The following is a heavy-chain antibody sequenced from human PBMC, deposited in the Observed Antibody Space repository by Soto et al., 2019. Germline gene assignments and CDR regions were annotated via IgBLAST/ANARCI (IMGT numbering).Heavy chain of an antibody. CDR2: MYHSGST. D-gene: IGHD2-15*01. CDR1: GGSISSGGYS. CDR3: ARIPRQYCSGGSCYSARNFDY. V-gene: IGHV4-30-2*05. J-gene: IGHJ4*02. Sequence: SETLSLTCAVSGGSISSGGYSWSWIRQPPGKGLEWIGYMYHSGSTYYNPSLKSRLIMSVDTSKNQFSLKLTSVTVADTAVYYCARIPRQYCSGGSCYSARNFDYSGQGTLVTVSS.